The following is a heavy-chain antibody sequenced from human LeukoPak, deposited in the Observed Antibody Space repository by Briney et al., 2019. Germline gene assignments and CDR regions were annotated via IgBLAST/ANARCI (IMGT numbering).Heavy chain of an antibody. CDR2: IYSGGST. CDR1: GFTVSSNY. CDR3: ARDRGFGELSNFDY. J-gene: IGHJ4*02. Sequence: GGSLRLSCAASGFTVSSNYMSWVRQAPGKGLEWVSVIYSGGSTYYADSVKGRVTISRDNSKNTLYLQMNSLRAEDTAVYYCARDRGFGELSNFDYWGQGTLVTVSP. V-gene: IGHV3-66*01. D-gene: IGHD3-10*01.